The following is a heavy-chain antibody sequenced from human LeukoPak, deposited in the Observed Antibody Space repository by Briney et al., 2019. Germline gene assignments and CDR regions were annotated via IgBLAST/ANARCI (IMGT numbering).Heavy chain of an antibody. D-gene: IGHD5-18*01. J-gene: IGHJ4*02. V-gene: IGHV3-7*02. CDR2: IKQDGSQK. Sequence: GESLKISCAASGFTFSTYWMTWVRQAPGKGLEWVANIKQDGSQKYYVDSVKGRFTISRDNAKNSLYLQMNSLRVEDTAVYYCATWIQPAIWGQGTLVTVSS. CDR1: GFTFSTYW. CDR3: ATWIQPAI.